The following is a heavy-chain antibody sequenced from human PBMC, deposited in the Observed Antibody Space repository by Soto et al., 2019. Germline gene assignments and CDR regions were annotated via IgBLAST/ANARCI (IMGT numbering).Heavy chain of an antibody. CDR2: IYYSGNT. CDR1: GGSISNYY. J-gene: IGHJ4*02. V-gene: IGHV4-59*01. Sequence: SETLSLTCTVSGGSISNYYWSWIRQPPGKGLEWIGYIYYSGNTIYNPSLNSRATISVDTSKNQFSLTLTSVTAADTAVYYCARFPTNGNDQYWRQRTLVTVSS. CDR3: ARFPTNGNDQY. D-gene: IGHD5-12*01.